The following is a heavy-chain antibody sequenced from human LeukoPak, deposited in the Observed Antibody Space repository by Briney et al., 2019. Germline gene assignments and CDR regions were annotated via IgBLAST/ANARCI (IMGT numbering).Heavy chain of an antibody. CDR3: TGDRGAYNLYDY. CDR1: GFTFGDYA. CDR2: IRSKAYGETA. J-gene: IGHJ4*02. Sequence: GGSLRLSCTASGFTFGDYAMSWIRQAPGKGLEWVGFIRSKAYGETADYAASVKGRFTISRDDSKAIAYLQMNSLKTEDTAVYHCTGDRGAYNLYDYWGQGTLVTVSS. D-gene: IGHD1-1*01. V-gene: IGHV3-49*03.